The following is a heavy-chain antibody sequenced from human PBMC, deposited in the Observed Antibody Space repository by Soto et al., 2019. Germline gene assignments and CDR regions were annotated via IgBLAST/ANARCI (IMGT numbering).Heavy chain of an antibody. D-gene: IGHD2-8*02. J-gene: IGHJ4*02. Sequence: SETLSLICTVSGASITGSSYWSWIRQPAGKGLEWIGRFSLSGTTNYNPSLRSPVTMSADVSKNQFSLRLTSVTAADTALYYCARGMTPPGATAWYYFDAWGQGTLVAVSS. CDR2: FSLSGTT. CDR3: ARGMTPPGATAWYYFDA. V-gene: IGHV4-4*07. CDR1: GASITGSSY.